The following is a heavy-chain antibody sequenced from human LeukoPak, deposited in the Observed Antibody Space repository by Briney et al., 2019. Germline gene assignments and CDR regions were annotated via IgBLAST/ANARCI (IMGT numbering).Heavy chain of an antibody. Sequence: ASVKLSCKASGYTFTDYYMHWVRQAPGQGLEWMGWINPNSGGTNYAQNFQGRVTMTRDTSISTAYMELSRLRSDDTAMYYCARVIAAASTRLDYWGQGTLVTVSS. J-gene: IGHJ4*02. CDR2: INPNSGGT. V-gene: IGHV1-2*02. CDR3: ARVIAAASTRLDY. D-gene: IGHD6-13*01. CDR1: GYTFTDYY.